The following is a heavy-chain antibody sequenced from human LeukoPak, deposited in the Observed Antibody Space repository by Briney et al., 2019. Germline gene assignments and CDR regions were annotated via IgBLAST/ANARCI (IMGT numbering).Heavy chain of an antibody. V-gene: IGHV1-69*06. D-gene: IGHD3-10*01. J-gene: IGHJ4*02. Sequence: SVKVSCKASGGTFNSYAISWVRQAPGQGLEWMGGIIPIFGTANYAQKFQGRVTITADKSTSTAYMELSSLRSEDTAVYYCARVVYGSGSYEDYWGQGTLVTVSS. CDR3: ARVVYGSGSYEDY. CDR1: GGTFNSYA. CDR2: IIPIFGTA.